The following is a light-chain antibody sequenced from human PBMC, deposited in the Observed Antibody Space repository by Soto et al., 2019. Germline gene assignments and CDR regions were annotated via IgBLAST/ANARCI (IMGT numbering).Light chain of an antibody. V-gene: IGLV3-21*02. Sequence: SYELTQPPSVSVAPGQTARITCGGNNIGSKSVHWYQQKPGQAPVLVVYDDSDRPSGFPERFSGSNSGNTATLTISRVEAGDEADYYCQVWDSSSDHLYVFGTGTKVTVL. CDR3: QVWDSSSDHLYV. CDR2: DDS. CDR1: NIGSKS. J-gene: IGLJ1*01.